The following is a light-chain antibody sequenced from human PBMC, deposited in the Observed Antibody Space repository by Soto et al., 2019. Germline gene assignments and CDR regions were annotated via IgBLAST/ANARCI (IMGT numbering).Light chain of an antibody. J-gene: IGLJ1*01. V-gene: IGLV2-23*01. CDR2: EGS. Sequence: QSALTQPATMSGSPGQSITISSTGTSSDVGSYNLVSWYQQYPGKAPKLMIYEGSKRPSGVSNRFSGSKSGNTASLTITGLQAEDEADYYCCSYAGTSSYVFGTGTKVTVL. CDR1: SSDVGSYNL. CDR3: CSYAGTSSYV.